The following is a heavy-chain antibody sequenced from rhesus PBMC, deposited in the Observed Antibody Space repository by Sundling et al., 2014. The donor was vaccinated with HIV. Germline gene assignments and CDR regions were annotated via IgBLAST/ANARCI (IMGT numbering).Heavy chain of an antibody. D-gene: IGHD4-23*01. V-gene: IGHV4-127*01. CDR3: ASEVTANDALDF. J-gene: IGHJ3*01. CDR2: VSGNTGNT. CDR1: GNSITSGFG. Sequence: QVQLQESGPGLVKPSETLSLTCAVSGNSITSGFGWSWIRQPPGKGLEWIGRVSGNTGNTDYNPSLQSRVTLSRDLSKSQFSLNLRSLTAADTAVYYCASEVTANDALDFWGQGLRVTVSS.